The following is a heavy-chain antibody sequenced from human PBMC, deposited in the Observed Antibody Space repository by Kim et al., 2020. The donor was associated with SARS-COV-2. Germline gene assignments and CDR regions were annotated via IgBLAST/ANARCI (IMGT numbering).Heavy chain of an antibody. Sequence: SETLSLTCTVSGGSISSSSYYWGWIRQPPGKGLEWIGSIYYSGSTYYNPSLKSRVTISVDTSKNQFSLKLSSVTAADTAVYYCARLTDDHGFDYWGQGT. D-gene: IGHD1-1*01. J-gene: IGHJ4*02. V-gene: IGHV4-39*01. CDR1: GGSISSSSYY. CDR2: IYYSGST. CDR3: ARLTDDHGFDY.